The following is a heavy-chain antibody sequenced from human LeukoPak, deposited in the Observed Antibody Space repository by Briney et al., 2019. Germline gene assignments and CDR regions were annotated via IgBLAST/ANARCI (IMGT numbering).Heavy chain of an antibody. Sequence: PGRSLRLSCTASGFTFSSYGMHWVRQAPGKGLEWVAVISYDGSNKYYADSVKGRFTISRDNSKNTLYLQMNSLRAEDTAVYYCAKGGDYCTNGVCPYYYYYYMDVWGKGTTVTVSS. CDR2: ISYDGSNK. CDR3: AKGGDYCTNGVCPYYYYYYMDV. J-gene: IGHJ6*03. D-gene: IGHD2-8*01. V-gene: IGHV3-30*18. CDR1: GFTFSSYG.